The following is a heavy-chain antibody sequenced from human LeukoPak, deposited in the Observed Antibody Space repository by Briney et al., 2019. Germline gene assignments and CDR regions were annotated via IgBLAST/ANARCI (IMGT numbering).Heavy chain of an antibody. V-gene: IGHV3-23*01. CDR3: AKDGGSGWPYYFDY. CDR1: GFTFSSYA. J-gene: IGHJ4*02. Sequence: PXGSXXLSCAASGFTFSSYAMSWVRQAPGKGLEWVSAISGSGGSTYYADSVKGRFTISRDNSKNTLYLQMNSLRAEDTAVYYCAKDGGSGWPYYFDYWGQGTLVTVSS. CDR2: ISGSGGST. D-gene: IGHD6-19*01.